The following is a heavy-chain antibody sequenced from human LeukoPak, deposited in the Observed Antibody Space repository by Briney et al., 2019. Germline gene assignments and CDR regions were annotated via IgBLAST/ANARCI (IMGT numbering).Heavy chain of an antibody. CDR3: VRDRMVWLGEIDFDY. V-gene: IGHV1-18*04. CDR1: GYPFTTYG. J-gene: IGHJ4*02. D-gene: IGHD3-10*01. Sequence: ASVKVSCKASGYPFTTYGFSWVRQAPGQGLEGMGWISPYNDNTNYAEKVQGRVTMTTDTSTSTAYMELRSLRYDDTAVYYCVRDRMVWLGEIDFDYWGQGTLVTVSS. CDR2: ISPYNDNT.